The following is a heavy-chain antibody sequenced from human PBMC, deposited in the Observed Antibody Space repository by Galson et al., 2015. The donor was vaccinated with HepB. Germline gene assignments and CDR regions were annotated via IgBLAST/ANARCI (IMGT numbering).Heavy chain of an antibody. CDR2: ISGSADDT. CDR3: AMGRQLRGGY. Sequence: SLRLSCAASGFTFRNYAMSWVRQAPGKGLEWVSVISGSADDTHYADSVKGRFTISRDNFKNTLYLQIGSLRADDTALYYCAMGRQLRGGYWGQGSLVIVSS. CDR1: GFTFRNYA. V-gene: IGHV3-23*01. J-gene: IGHJ4*02. D-gene: IGHD1-1*01.